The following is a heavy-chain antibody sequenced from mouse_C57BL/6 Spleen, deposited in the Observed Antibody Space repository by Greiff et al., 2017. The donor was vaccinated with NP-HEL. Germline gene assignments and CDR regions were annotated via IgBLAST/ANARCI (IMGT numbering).Heavy chain of an antibody. V-gene: IGHV5-4*01. J-gene: IGHJ2*01. D-gene: IGHD1-1*01. CDR3: AREGVSSYFDY. Sequence: EVKVVESGGGLVKPGGSLKLSCAASGFTFSSYAMSWVRQTPEKRLEWVATISDGGSYTYYPDNVKGRFTISRDNAKNNLYLQMSHLKSEDTAMYYCAREGVSSYFDYWGQGTTLTVSS. CDR2: ISDGGSYT. CDR1: GFTFSSYA.